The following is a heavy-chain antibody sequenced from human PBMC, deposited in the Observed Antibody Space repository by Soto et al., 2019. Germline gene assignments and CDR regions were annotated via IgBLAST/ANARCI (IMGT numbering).Heavy chain of an antibody. CDR1: GVSISENH. J-gene: IGHJ4*01. Sequence: QVRLQESGPGLVKPSQTLSLTCDVSGVSISENHWSWIRQAPGKGLEWVGYVHVSGSTTYNPSLAPRLNISFDMSKSQVYLQLTSVTAANTAVYYCARFGAAAAHDDNWGRGVLVTVSS. V-gene: IGHV4-59*01. D-gene: IGHD6-13*01. CDR2: VHVSGST. CDR3: ARFGAAAAHDDN.